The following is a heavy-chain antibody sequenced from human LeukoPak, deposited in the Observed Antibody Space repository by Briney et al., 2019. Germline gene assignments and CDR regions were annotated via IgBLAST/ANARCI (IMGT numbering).Heavy chain of an antibody. D-gene: IGHD4-17*01. CDR3: ARDRERFYGDYGY. CDR1: GFTFSSYS. J-gene: IGHJ4*02. V-gene: IGHV3-48*02. Sequence: GGSLRLSCAASGFTFSSYSMNWVRQAPGKVLEWVSYISSSSSTIYYADSVKGRFTISRDNAKSSLYLQMNSLRDEDTAVYYCARDRERFYGDYGYWGQGTLVTVSS. CDR2: ISSSSSTI.